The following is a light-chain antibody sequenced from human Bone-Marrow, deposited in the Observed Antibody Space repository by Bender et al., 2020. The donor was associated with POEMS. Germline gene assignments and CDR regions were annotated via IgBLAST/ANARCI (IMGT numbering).Light chain of an antibody. CDR3: CSFAHSYTWI. J-gene: IGLJ2*01. CDR1: NRDVGGYNS. V-gene: IGLV2-14*01. CDR2: EVS. Sequence: QSALTQPASVSGSPGQSITISCSGTNRDVGGYNSVSWYQQNPGKAPQLVIYEVSNRPSGVSSRFSGSKSDNTASLTISGLQAEDEADYYCCSFAHSYTWIFGGGTKVTVL.